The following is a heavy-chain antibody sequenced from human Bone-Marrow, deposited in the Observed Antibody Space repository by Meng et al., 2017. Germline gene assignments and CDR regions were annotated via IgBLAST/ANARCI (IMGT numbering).Heavy chain of an antibody. J-gene: IGHJ4*02. V-gene: IGHV1-2*06. Sequence: QVPLLRSLLFVTQPCPSVTLPSTLSGSPFPFSLFPWFRLAPGQVLEWLGLINPNIGCTNYAHKFQGRVTMTRDTSISTAYMELSRLRSDDTAVYYCARDQYWVDLGYSSSWYSDYWGQGTLVTVSS. CDR3: ARDQYWVDLGYSSSWYSDY. D-gene: IGHD6-13*01. CDR1: GSPFPFSL. CDR2: INPNIGCT.